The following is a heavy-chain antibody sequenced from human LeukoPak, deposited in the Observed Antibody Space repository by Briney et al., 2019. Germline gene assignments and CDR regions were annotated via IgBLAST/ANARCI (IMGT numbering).Heavy chain of an antibody. J-gene: IGHJ4*02. CDR2: ISSDGSNK. V-gene: IGHV3-30*09. Sequence: GGSLRLSCAASGFTFSSYWMSWVRQAPGKGLEWVSIISSDGSNKYYADSVKGRFAISRDNSNNTLYLQMNSLRAEDTAVYYCARRSRDGWYFDYWGQGTLVTVSS. CDR3: ARRSRDGWYFDY. CDR1: GFTFSSYW. D-gene: IGHD5-24*01.